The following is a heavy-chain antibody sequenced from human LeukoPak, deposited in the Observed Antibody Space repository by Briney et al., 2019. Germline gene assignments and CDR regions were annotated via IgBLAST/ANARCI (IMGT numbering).Heavy chain of an antibody. CDR3: ARENLPLENYYYYGMDV. CDR1: GFTFSSYA. Sequence: GGSLRLSCAASGFTFSSYAMHWVRQAPGKGLEWVAVISYDGSNKYYADSVKGRFTISRDNSKNTLYLQMNSLRAEDTAVYYCARENLPLENYYYYGMDVWGQGTTVTVSS. V-gene: IGHV3-30*04. J-gene: IGHJ6*02. CDR2: ISYDGSNK.